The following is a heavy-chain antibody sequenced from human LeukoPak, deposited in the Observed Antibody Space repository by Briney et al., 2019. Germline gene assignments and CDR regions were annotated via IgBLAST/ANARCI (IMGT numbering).Heavy chain of an antibody. CDR2: IYYSGST. CDR3: ARDNGYNSVDAFDI. CDR1: GGSISSYY. J-gene: IGHJ3*02. V-gene: IGHV4-59*01. D-gene: IGHD5-24*01. Sequence: KPSETLSLTCTVSGGSISSYYWSWIRQPPGKGLEWIGYIYYSGSTNYNPSLKSRVTISVDTSKNQFSLKLSSVTAADTAVYYCARDNGYNSVDAFDIWGQGTMVTVSS.